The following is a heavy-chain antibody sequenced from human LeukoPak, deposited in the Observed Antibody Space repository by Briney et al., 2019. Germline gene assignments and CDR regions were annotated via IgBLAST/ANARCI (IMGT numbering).Heavy chain of an antibody. D-gene: IGHD6-19*01. CDR3: AKDRWVAGDTDLDC. J-gene: IGHJ4*02. CDR1: GFTFSSYG. V-gene: IGHV3-23*01. CDR2: ISGSGGST. Sequence: GGSLRLSCAASGFTFSSYGMSWVRQAPGKGLEWVSAISGSGGSTYYADSVKGRFTISRDNSKNTLYLQMNSLRAEDTAVYYCAKDRWVAGDTDLDCWGQGTLVTVSS.